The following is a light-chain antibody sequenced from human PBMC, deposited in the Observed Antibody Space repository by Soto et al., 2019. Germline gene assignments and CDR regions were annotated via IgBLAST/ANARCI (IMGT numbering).Light chain of an antibody. J-gene: IGKJ3*01. V-gene: IGKV1-9*01. CDR1: QGINNY. Sequence: DIQLTQSPSFLSASLGDRVTITCRASQGINNYLAWYQQKPGKAPNLLIYGASTLQSGVPSRFSGSGSGTEFTLTITNLQPEDFATYYCQQLNTYPVTFGPGTKVDIK. CDR2: GAS. CDR3: QQLNTYPVT.